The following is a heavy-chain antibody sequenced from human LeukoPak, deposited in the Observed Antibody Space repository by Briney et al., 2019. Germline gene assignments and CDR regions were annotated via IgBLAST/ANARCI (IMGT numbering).Heavy chain of an antibody. J-gene: IGHJ6*03. CDR1: GGSISSYY. D-gene: IGHD4-11*01. V-gene: IGHV4-59*01. Sequence: RSSETLSLTCTVSGGSISSYYWSWIRQPPGKGLEWIGYIYYSGSTNYNPSLKSRVTISVDTSKNQFSLKLSSVTAADTAVYYCARLRLEWDTVTTNYYYYMDVWGKGTTVTVSS. CDR2: IYYSGST. CDR3: ARLRLEWDTVTTNYYYYMDV.